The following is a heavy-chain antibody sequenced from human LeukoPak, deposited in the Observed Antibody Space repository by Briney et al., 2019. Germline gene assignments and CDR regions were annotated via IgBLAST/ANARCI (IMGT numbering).Heavy chain of an antibody. CDR1: GGTFSSYA. D-gene: IGHD4-11*01. CDR2: IIPIFGTA. V-gene: IGHV1-69*13. Sequence: GASVKISCKASGGTFSSYAISWVRHAPGQGLEWMGGIIPIFGTANYTQKFQGRVKINADESTSTAYMELRSRRPAHTAVYHSARVHDYSKVRRSDPWEQGTLVTVSS. CDR3: ARVHDYSKVRRSDP. J-gene: IGHJ5*02.